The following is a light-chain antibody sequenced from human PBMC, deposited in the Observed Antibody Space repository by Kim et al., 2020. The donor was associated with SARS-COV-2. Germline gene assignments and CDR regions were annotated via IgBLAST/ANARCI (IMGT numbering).Light chain of an antibody. CDR1: SSEVGSYNL. CDR2: EVS. CDR3: CSYAGSSTYVV. V-gene: IGLV2-23*02. Sequence: QSITISCTVTSSEVGSYNLVSWYQQHPGKAPKLMIYEVSKRPSGVSNRFSGSKSGNTASLTISGLQAEDEADYYCCSYAGSSTYVVFGGGTQLTVL. J-gene: IGLJ2*01.